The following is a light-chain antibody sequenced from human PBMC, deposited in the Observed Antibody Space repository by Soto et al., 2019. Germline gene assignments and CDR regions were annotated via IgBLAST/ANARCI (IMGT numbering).Light chain of an antibody. CDR3: QQYKSWPIT. CDR2: GPS. V-gene: IGKV3-15*01. Sequence: EIVMMQSPATLSVSPGERATLSCRASQSVSGDLAWYQQKPGQAPRLLIYGPSTRATGIPARFSGSGSGTEFTLAISGLQSEDFAIYFCQQYKSWPITFGQGTRLEIK. CDR1: QSVSGD. J-gene: IGKJ5*01.